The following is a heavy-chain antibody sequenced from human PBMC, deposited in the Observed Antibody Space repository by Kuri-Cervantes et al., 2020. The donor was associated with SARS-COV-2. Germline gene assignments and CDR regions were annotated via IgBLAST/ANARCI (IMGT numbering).Heavy chain of an antibody. CDR1: GYTFTSYG. D-gene: IGHD6-6*01. J-gene: IGHJ6*03. CDR3: ARDPKAVIAAQSYYYYYMDV. V-gene: IGHV1-18*01. CDR2: ISAYNGNT. Sequence: ASVKVSCKASGYTFTSYGISWVRQAPGQGLEWMGWISAYNGNTNYAQKLQGRVTMTTDTSTSTAYMELRSLRSDDTAVCYCARDPKAVIAAQSYYYYYMDVWGKGTTVTVSS.